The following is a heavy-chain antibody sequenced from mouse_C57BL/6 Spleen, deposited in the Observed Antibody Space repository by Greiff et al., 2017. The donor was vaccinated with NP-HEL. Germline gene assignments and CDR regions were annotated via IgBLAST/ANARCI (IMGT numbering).Heavy chain of an antibody. V-gene: IGHV1-69*01. CDR1: GYTFTSYW. J-gene: IGHJ3*01. Sequence: QVQLQQPGAELVMPGASVKLSCKASGYTFTSYWMHWVKQRPGQGLEWIGEIDPSDSYTNYNQKFKGKSTLTVDKSSSTAYMQLSSLTSEDSAVYYCARLRSYYGPAYWGQGTLVTVSA. CDR2: IDPSDSYT. D-gene: IGHD1-2*01. CDR3: ARLRSYYGPAY.